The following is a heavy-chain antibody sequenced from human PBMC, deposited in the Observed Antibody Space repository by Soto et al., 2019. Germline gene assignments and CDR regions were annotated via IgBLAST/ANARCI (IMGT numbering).Heavy chain of an antibody. J-gene: IGHJ6*02. D-gene: IGHD2-2*02. Sequence: LRLSCAASGFTFSSYSMNWVRQAPGKGLEWVSSISSSSSYIYYADSVKGRFTISRDNAKNSLYLQMNSLRAEDTAVYYCARDDCSSTSCYTGGTGYYYGMDVWGQGTTVTVSS. CDR3: ARDDCSSTSCYTGGTGYYYGMDV. CDR1: GFTFSSYS. V-gene: IGHV3-21*01. CDR2: ISSSSSYI.